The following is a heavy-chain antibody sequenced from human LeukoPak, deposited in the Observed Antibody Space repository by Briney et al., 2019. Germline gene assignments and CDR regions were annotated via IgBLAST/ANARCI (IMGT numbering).Heavy chain of an antibody. Sequence: SETPSLTCTVSGGSVSSGSYYWSWIRQPPGKGLEWIGYIYYSGSTYYNPSLKSRVTISVDTSKNQFSLKLSSVTAADTAVYYCARVFQGWFDPWGQGTLVTVSS. D-gene: IGHD2-21*01. J-gene: IGHJ5*02. CDR2: IYYSGST. CDR3: ARVFQGWFDP. V-gene: IGHV4-30-4*08. CDR1: GGSVSSGSYY.